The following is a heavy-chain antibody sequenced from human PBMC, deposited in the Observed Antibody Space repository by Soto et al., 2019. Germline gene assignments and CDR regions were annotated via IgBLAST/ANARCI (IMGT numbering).Heavy chain of an antibody. Sequence: QVPLVQSGAEVKKPGASVKVSCKASGYTFTSYGISWVRQAPGQGLEWMGWISAYNGNTNYAQKLQGRVTMTTDTSTSTAYMELRSLRSDDTAVYYCARAYRDIVATSGGGYWGQGTLVTVSS. CDR2: ISAYNGNT. CDR3: ARAYRDIVATSGGGY. D-gene: IGHD5-12*01. CDR1: GYTFTSYG. V-gene: IGHV1-18*01. J-gene: IGHJ4*02.